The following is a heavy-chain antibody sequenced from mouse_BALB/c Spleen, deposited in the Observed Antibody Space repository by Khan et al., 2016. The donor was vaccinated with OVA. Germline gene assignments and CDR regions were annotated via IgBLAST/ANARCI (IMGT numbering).Heavy chain of an antibody. CDR2: ISPGSGDT. J-gene: IGHJ3*01. Sequence: QVQLQQSGAEVARPGASVKLSCKASGYTFTDYYINWVKQRTGQGLEWIGEISPGSGDTYYNERFKGKATLTADKSSSTAYMQLSSLTSEASAVYFCARRNYFGYTFAYWGQGTLVTVSA. CDR1: GYTFTDYY. CDR3: ARRNYFGYTFAY. D-gene: IGHD1-2*01. V-gene: IGHV1-77*01.